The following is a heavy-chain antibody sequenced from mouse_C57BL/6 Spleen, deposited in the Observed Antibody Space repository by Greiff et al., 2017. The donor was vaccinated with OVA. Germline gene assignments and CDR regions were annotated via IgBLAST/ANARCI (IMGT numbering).Heavy chain of an antibody. CDR2: ISDGGSYT. CDR1: GFTFSSYA. Sequence: EVKLVESGGGLVKPGGSLKLSCAASGFTFSSYAMSWVRQTPEKRLAWVATISDGGSYTYYPDNVKGRFTISRDNAKNNLYLQMSHLKSEDTAMYYCARRDYFDYWGQGTTLTVSS. J-gene: IGHJ2*01. CDR3: ARRDYFDY. V-gene: IGHV5-4*03.